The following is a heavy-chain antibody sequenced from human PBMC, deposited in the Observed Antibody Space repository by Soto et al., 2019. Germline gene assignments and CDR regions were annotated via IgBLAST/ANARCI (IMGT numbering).Heavy chain of an antibody. D-gene: IGHD3-16*01. CDR2: XXLVDSDT. V-gene: IGHV5-51*01. CDR1: GYSFTSYW. CDR3: ARHFPSFESYLGESMKNYYYYYMDV. Sequence: PGESLKISCEGSGYSFTSYWIGWVRQMPGKGXXXXXXXXLVDSDTRYSPSFQGQVTISADKSISTAYLQWSSLKASDTAMYYCARHFPSFESYLGESMKNYYYYYMDVWGKGTTVTV. J-gene: IGHJ6*03.